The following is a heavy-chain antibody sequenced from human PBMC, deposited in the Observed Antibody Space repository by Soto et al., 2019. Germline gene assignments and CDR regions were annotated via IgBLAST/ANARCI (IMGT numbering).Heavy chain of an antibody. CDR1: GFTFSSYI. CDR3: ARDRYCSSTSCTLPRMDV. Sequence: GGSLRLSCAASGFTFSSYIMNWVRQAPGKGLEWVSSISSSSSYIYYADSVKGRFTISRDNAKNSLYLQMNSLRAEDTAVYYCARDRYCSSTSCTLPRMDVWGQGTPVTV. D-gene: IGHD2-2*01. V-gene: IGHV3-21*01. J-gene: IGHJ6*02. CDR2: ISSSSSYI.